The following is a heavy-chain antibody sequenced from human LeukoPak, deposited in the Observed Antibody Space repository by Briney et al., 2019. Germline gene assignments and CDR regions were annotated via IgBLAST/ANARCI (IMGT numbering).Heavy chain of an antibody. V-gene: IGHV3-11*04. CDR3: ARVGGITMIVVLIGDAFDI. J-gene: IGHJ3*02. CDR1: GFTFSDYY. Sequence: GGSLRLSCAASGFTFSDYYMSWIRQAPGKGLEWVSYISSSGSTIYYADSVKGRFTISRDNAKNSLYLQMNSLRAEDTAVYYCARVGGITMIVVLIGDAFDIWGQGTMVTVSS. CDR2: ISSSGSTI. D-gene: IGHD3-22*01.